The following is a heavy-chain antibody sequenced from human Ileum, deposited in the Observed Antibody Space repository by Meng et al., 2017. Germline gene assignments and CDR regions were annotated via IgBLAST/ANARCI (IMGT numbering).Heavy chain of an antibody. V-gene: IGHV3-49*03. CDR2: IRSKAYGGTT. D-gene: IGHD6-19*01. CDR1: GFTFGDYA. J-gene: IGHJ5*02. Sequence: GESLKISCTASGFTFGDYAMSWFRQAPGKGLEWVGFIRSKAYGGTTEYAASVKGRFTISRDDSKSIAYLQMNSLKTEDTAVYYCTRDLSRWLVLGGDWFDPWGQGTLVTVSS. CDR3: TRDLSRWLVLGGDWFDP.